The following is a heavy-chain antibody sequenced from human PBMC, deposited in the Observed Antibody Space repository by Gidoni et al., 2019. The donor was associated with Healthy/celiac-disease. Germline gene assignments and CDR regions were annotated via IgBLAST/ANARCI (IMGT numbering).Heavy chain of an antibody. J-gene: IGHJ3*02. CDR1: AVTFDDYA. CDR3: TKEISGYYHDAFDI. CDR2: ISWNSGSI. Sequence: EVQLVESGGGLVQPGRSLRLSCAASAVTFDDYAMHWVRQAQGKGLEWVSVISWNSGSIGYADSVKGRFTISRDNAKHSLYLQLNSLRAEVTALYYCTKEISGYYHDAFDIWGQGTMVTVSS. V-gene: IGHV3-9*01. D-gene: IGHD3-3*01.